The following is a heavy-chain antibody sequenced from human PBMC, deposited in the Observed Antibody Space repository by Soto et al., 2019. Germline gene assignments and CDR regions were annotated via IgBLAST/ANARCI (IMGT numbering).Heavy chain of an antibody. CDR1: GYTFTIYG. D-gene: IGHD6-6*01. CDR3: ARDPHTQSSSWGNRWFDP. V-gene: IGHV1-18*01. J-gene: IGHJ5*02. CDR2: ISAYNGNT. Sequence: ASVKVSCKASGYTFTIYGLSWVRQAPGQGLEWMGWISAYNGNTNYAQKLQGRVTMTTDTSTSTAYMELRSLRSDDTAVYYCARDPHTQSSSWGNRWFDPWGQGSLGT.